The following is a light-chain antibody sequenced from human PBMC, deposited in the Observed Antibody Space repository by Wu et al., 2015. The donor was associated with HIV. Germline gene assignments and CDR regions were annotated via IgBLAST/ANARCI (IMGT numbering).Light chain of an antibody. CDR3: QQCLSFPLT. CDR1: QDIGSW. V-gene: IGKV1-12*01. Sequence: DIQMSQSPSFVSAFVGDRITLTCRATQDIGSWLAWYQVTPGKSPKLLVSAASTLQSGVPLRFSGTKSGTTFTLTINGLQSEDIGTYYCQQCLSFPLTFGGGTKIEI. J-gene: IGKJ4*01. CDR2: AAS.